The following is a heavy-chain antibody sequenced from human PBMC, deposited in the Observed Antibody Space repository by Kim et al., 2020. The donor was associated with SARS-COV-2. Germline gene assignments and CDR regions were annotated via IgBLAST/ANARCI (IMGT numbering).Heavy chain of an antibody. CDR1: GFTFSSYA. CDR2: ISGSGGST. J-gene: IGHJ6*02. V-gene: IGHV3-23*01. Sequence: GGSLRLSCAASGFTFSSYAMSWVRQAPGKGLEWVSAISGSGGSTYYADSVKGRFTISRDNSKNTLYLQMNSLRAEDTAVYYCAKQHRFGGVIVPLGMDVWGQGTTVTVSS. D-gene: IGHD3-16*02. CDR3: AKQHRFGGVIVPLGMDV.